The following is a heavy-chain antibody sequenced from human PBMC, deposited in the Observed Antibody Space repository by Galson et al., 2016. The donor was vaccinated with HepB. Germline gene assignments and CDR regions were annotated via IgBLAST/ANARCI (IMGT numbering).Heavy chain of an antibody. CDR1: GFTFGDHC. CDR3: AKVAYARYTVHAVIDD. CDR2: ISSNTTSI. D-gene: IGHD2-2*01. J-gene: IGHJ4*02. V-gene: IGHV3-9*01. Sequence: SLRLSCAASGFTFGDHCMHWIRQAPGKGLEWVSYISSNTTSISYADSVRRRFSISGDNAKNSLYLQINSLKAEDTALYYCAKVAYARYTVHAVIDDWGQGTLVIVSS.